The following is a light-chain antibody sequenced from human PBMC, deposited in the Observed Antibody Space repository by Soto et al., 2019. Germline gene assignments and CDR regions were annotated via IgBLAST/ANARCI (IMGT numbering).Light chain of an antibody. CDR3: CSYSSSSTWV. V-gene: IGLV2-14*01. J-gene: IGLJ3*02. CDR2: DVT. CDR1: SSDLGGYNY. Sequence: QSALTQPASVSGSPGQSITISCTGTSSDLGGYNYVSWYQQHPGKAPKLMIYDVTNRPSGVSNRFSGSKSGNTASLTISGLKAENEADYYCCSYSSSSTWVFGGGTKLTVL.